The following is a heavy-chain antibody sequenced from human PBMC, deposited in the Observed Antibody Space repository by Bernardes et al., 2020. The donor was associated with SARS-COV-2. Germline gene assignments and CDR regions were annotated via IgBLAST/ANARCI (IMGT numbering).Heavy chain of an antibody. V-gene: IGHV3-21*01. D-gene: IGHD3-22*01. CDR3: ARDFLGFLGYSSDYYYYMDV. Sequence: GGSLRLSCAASGFTFSSYSMNWVRQAPGKGLEWVSSISSSSSYIYYADSVKGRFTISRDNAKNSLYLQMNSLRAEDTAVYYCARDFLGFLGYSSDYYYYMDVWGKGTTVTVSS. CDR1: GFTFSSYS. J-gene: IGHJ6*03. CDR2: ISSSSSYI.